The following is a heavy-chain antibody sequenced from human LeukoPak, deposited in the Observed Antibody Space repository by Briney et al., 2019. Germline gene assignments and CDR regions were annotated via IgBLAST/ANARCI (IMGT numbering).Heavy chain of an antibody. D-gene: IGHD3-10*01. CDR1: GFTLSTDT. CDR2: VSGSGDTT. J-gene: IGHJ1*01. V-gene: IGHV3-23*01. Sequence: GGSLRLSCVASGFTLSTDTMTWVRQAPGKALEWVSSVSGSGDTTSYADSVKGRFTISRDNSKNRLYLQMSSLRAEDTATYYCAKGSSGNYYRWGQGTLVTVSS. CDR3: AKGSSGNYYR.